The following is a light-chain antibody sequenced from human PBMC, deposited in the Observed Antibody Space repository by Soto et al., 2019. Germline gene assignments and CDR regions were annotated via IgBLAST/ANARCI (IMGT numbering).Light chain of an antibody. CDR3: CSYAGSTTWV. Sequence: QSALTQPASVSGSPGQSITISCAGTSSDIGGYNLVSWYQQHPGKAPKLMIYEGSKRPSGVSTRFSGSKSGNTASLTISGLQAEDEAHYYCCSYAGSTTWVFGGGTKLTVL. CDR1: SSDIGGYNL. J-gene: IGLJ3*02. CDR2: EGS. V-gene: IGLV2-23*01.